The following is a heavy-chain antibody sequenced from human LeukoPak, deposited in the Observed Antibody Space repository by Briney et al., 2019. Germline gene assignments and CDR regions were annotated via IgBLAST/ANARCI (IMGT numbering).Heavy chain of an antibody. CDR1: GFTFSSYS. CDR3: ARSGWDIVVVPAAMRYLYYYMDV. Sequence: TGGSLRLSCAASGFTFSSYSMNWVRQAPGKGLEWVSSISSSSSYIYYADSVKGRFTISRDNAKNSLYLQMNSLRAEDTAVYYCARSGWDIVVVPAAMRYLYYYMDVWGKGTTVTVSS. J-gene: IGHJ6*03. CDR2: ISSSSSYI. V-gene: IGHV3-21*01. D-gene: IGHD2-2*01.